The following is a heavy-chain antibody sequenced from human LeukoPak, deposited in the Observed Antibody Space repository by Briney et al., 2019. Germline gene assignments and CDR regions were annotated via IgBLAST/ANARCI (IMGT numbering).Heavy chain of an antibody. V-gene: IGHV4-61*02. J-gene: IGHJ4*02. CDR3: ARDRRMAAAARYYFDY. Sequence: TSQTLSLTCTVSGGSISSGSYYWSWIRQPAGKGLEWIGRIYTSGSTNYNPSLKSRVTISVDTSKNQFSLKLSSVTAADTAVYYCARDRRMAAAARYYFDYWGQGTLVTVSS. CDR2: IYTSGST. D-gene: IGHD6-13*01. CDR1: GGSISSGSYY.